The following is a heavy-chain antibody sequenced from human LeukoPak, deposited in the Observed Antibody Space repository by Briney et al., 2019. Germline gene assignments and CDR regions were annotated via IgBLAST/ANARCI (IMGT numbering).Heavy chain of an antibody. Sequence: GGSLRLSCAASGFTFSSYGMHWVRQAPGKGLEWVAVISYDGSNKYYADSVKGRFTISRDNSKNTLYLQMNSLRAEDTAVYYCAKDHALWFGEKSGIDYWGQGTLVTVSS. V-gene: IGHV3-30*18. J-gene: IGHJ4*02. D-gene: IGHD3-10*01. CDR2: ISYDGSNK. CDR3: AKDHALWFGEKSGIDY. CDR1: GFTFSSYG.